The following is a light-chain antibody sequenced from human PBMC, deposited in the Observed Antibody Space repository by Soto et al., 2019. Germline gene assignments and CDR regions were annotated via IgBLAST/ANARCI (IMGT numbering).Light chain of an antibody. Sequence: DIQMTQSPSSLSASVGDRVTITCRASQTINTHLNWYQQRPGKAPTLLIHTASSLQSGVPLRFSGSGSGTDFSLTINNLQPEDIATYYCQQSQNAPQTFGGGTKVEV. CDR2: TAS. J-gene: IGKJ4*01. V-gene: IGKV1-39*01. CDR3: QQSQNAPQT. CDR1: QTINTH.